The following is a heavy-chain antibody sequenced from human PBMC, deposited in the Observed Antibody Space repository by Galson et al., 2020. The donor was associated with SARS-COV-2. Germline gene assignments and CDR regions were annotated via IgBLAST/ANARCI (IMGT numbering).Heavy chain of an antibody. CDR1: GGSVSSRSYY. CDR3: ATELEYSNWFDP. J-gene: IGHJ5*02. V-gene: IGHV4-39*07. D-gene: IGHD3-3*01. CDR2: IYYNGRT. Sequence: ASETLSLTCSVSGGSVSSRSYYWGWIRQPPGNGLEWIGTIYYNGRTFYNPSLRSRVTVSLATSKNQFSLEVKSVTAADTAVYYCATELEYSNWFDPWGQGTLVTVSS.